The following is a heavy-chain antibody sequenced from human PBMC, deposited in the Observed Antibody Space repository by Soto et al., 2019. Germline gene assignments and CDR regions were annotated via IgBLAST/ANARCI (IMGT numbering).Heavy chain of an antibody. D-gene: IGHD2-15*01. CDR2: VYYNGDT. CDR1: GGSTHSYY. Sequence: QVQLQESGPGLVKPSETLSLTCTVSGGSTHSYYWAWIRQPPGKGLEWMGYVYYNGDTNYNPSLTSRVTISVDASKNQFSLKLTSVPPADTAVYYCARGHGHGGSAFDFWGQGTLVTVSS. V-gene: IGHV4-59*01. CDR3: ARGHGHGGSAFDF. J-gene: IGHJ4*02.